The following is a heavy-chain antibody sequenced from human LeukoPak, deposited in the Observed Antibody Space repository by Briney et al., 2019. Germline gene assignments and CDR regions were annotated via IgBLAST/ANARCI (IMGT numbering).Heavy chain of an antibody. V-gene: IGHV3-7*01. Sequence: GGSLRLSCAASGFTFSSYWMSWVRQAPGKGLEWVANIKQDGSEKYYVDSVKGRFTVSRDNAKTSLYLQMNNLRAEDMGVYYCTRRAMRGHPDYWGQGTLVTVSS. J-gene: IGHJ4*02. CDR3: TRRAMRGHPDY. CDR1: GFTFSSYW. CDR2: IKQDGSEK.